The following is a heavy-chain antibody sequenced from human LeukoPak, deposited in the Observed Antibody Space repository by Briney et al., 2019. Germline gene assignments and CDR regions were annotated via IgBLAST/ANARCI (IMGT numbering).Heavy chain of an antibody. CDR2: SYYSGNT. CDR3: ARDLGGGYSPFDY. CDR1: GDSISSSSYH. Sequence: SETLSLTCTVSGDSISSSSYHWGWIRQPPGKGLEWIGSSYYSGNTYYNPSLKSRVTISVDTSKNQFSLKLSSVTAADTAVYYCARDLGGGYSPFDYWGQGTLVTVSS. V-gene: IGHV4-39*07. J-gene: IGHJ4*02. D-gene: IGHD1-26*01.